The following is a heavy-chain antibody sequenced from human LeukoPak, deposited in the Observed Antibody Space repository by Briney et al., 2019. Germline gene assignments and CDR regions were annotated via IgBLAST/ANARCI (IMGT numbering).Heavy chain of an antibody. CDR3: ARGTYGYYMDV. Sequence: SETLSLTCSGSNYSISNTLYWGWLRQPPGKGLEWIGSIYRSGSTFYNPSLKSRVTISLDTSKNQFSLKLSSVTAADTAVYFCARGTYGYYMDVWGKGTTVTVSS. J-gene: IGHJ6*03. D-gene: IGHD4-17*01. CDR1: NYSISNTLY. V-gene: IGHV4-38-2*02. CDR2: IYRSGST.